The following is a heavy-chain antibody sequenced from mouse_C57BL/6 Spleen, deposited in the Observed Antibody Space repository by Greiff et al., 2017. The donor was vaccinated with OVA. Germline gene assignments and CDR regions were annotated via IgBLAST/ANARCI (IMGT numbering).Heavy chain of an antibody. CDR3: ARWASSYYFDY. CDR1: GYTFTGYW. Sequence: VMLVESGAELMKPGASVKLSCKATGYTFTGYWIEWVKQRPGHGLEWIGEILPGSSSTNYNEKFKGKATFTADTSSNTAYMQLSSLTTEDSAIYYCARWASSYYFDYWGQGTTLTVSS. D-gene: IGHD3-1*01. CDR2: ILPGSSST. V-gene: IGHV1-9*01. J-gene: IGHJ2*01.